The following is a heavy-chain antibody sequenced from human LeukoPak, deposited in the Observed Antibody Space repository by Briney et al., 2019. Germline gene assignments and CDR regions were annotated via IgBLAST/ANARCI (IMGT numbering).Heavy chain of an antibody. D-gene: IGHD4-17*01. J-gene: IGHJ4*02. CDR2: TIPIFGTA. CDR1: GGTFSSYA. Sequence: ASVKVSCKASGGTFSSYAISWVRQAPGQGLEWMGGTIPIFGTANYAQKFQGRVTITTDESTSTAYMELSSLRSEDTAVYYCALTGTTVTTFRPWGQGTLVTVSS. CDR3: ALTGTTVTTFRP. V-gene: IGHV1-69*05.